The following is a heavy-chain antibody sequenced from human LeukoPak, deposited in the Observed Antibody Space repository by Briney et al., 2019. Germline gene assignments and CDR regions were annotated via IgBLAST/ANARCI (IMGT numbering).Heavy chain of an antibody. D-gene: IGHD1-26*01. CDR1: GASISSSSHY. Sequence: SQTLSLTCSVSGASISSSSHYWMWIRQPAGKGLEWIGRMHSSGSAKYNPSLKSRVTMSVDTSKNQFSLKLSSVTAADTAVYYCASTRVGEGDYWGQGTLVTVSS. CDR3: ASTRVGEGDY. J-gene: IGHJ4*02. V-gene: IGHV4-61*02. CDR2: MHSSGSA.